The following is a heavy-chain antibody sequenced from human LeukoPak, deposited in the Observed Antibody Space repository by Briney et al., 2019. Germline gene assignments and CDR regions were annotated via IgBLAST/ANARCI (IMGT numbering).Heavy chain of an antibody. CDR2: ISAYNGNT. V-gene: IGHV1-18*01. J-gene: IGHJ4*02. D-gene: IGHD6-19*01. CDR1: GYTFTSYG. Sequence: ASVKVSCKASGYTFTSYGISWVRQAPGQGLEWMGWISAYNGNTNYAQKFQGRVTMTRDTSISTAYMELSRLRSDDTAVYYCARRRSSGWLPFDYWGQGTLVTVSS. CDR3: ARRRSSGWLPFDY.